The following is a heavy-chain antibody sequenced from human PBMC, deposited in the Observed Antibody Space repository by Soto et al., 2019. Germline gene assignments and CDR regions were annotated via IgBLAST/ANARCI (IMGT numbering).Heavy chain of an antibody. CDR2: IWYDGTQK. Sequence: QVQLEESGGGVVQPGRSLRLSCEASGFTFNTYSMHWVRQPPGKGLEWLAAIWYDGTQKYYADSVKGRFIISRDNSKKTLYLEMNSLRCEDTAVYYCARAGGTTVTGLWHFDSWGQGTLVTVSS. J-gene: IGHJ4*02. CDR1: GFTFNTYS. CDR3: ARAGGTTVTGLWHFDS. D-gene: IGHD4-17*01. V-gene: IGHV3-33*01.